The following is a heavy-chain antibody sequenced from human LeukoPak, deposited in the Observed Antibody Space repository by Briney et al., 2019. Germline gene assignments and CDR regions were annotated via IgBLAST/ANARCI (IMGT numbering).Heavy chain of an antibody. CDR3: ARGIAARSLDY. CDR1: GFTFSSYW. Sequence: GGSLRLSCAASGFTFSSYWMHWVRQAPGKGLVWVSRINSDGSSTNYADSVKGRFTISRDNAKNTLYLQMNSLRAEDTAVYYCARGIAARSLDYWGQGTLVTVSS. D-gene: IGHD6-6*01. J-gene: IGHJ4*02. CDR2: INSDGSST. V-gene: IGHV3-74*01.